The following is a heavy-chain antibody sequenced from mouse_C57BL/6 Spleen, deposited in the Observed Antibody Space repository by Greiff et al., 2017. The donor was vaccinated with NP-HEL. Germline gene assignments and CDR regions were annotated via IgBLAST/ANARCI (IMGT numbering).Heavy chain of an antibody. CDR1: GYTFTDYN. CDR2: INPNNGGT. D-gene: IGHD2-4*01. Sequence: EVQLQQSGPELVKPGASVKMSCKASGYTFTDYNMHWVKQSHGKSLEWIGYINPNNGGTSYNQKFKGKATLTVNQSSSTAYMELRSLTSEDSAVYDGARVRYDDYDEDFGYWGQGTTLTVSS. CDR3: ARVRYDDYDEDFGY. V-gene: IGHV1-22*01. J-gene: IGHJ2*01.